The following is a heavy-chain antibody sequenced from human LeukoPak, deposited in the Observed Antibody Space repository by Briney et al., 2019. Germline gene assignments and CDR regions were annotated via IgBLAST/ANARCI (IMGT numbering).Heavy chain of an antibody. D-gene: IGHD1-7*01. CDR3: ARGKLELTILDY. V-gene: IGHV4-34*01. J-gene: IGHJ4*02. CDR2: TDISGST. CDR1: GGSFSGYY. Sequence: KLSETLSLTCAVYGGSFSGYYWSWIRQPPGKGLEWIGRTDISGSTYYNPSLKSRVTISVDTSKNQFSLKLNSVTAADTAVYYCARGKLELTILDYWGQGTLVTVSS.